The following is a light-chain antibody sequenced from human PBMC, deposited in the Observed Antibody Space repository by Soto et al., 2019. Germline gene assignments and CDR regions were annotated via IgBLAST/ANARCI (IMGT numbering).Light chain of an antibody. CDR2: AAS. J-gene: IGKJ4*01. CDR1: QSVSIS. CDR3: QQYSSDSF. V-gene: IGKV1-5*01. Sequence: DIQIAQSPSTVSSSVEARLTITCRASQSVSISLAGYQQKPGKAPKVLIYAASSLESGVPSRFSGNGSETEFTLTINSLQPDDFATYYCQQYSSDSFFGGGTKVDIK.